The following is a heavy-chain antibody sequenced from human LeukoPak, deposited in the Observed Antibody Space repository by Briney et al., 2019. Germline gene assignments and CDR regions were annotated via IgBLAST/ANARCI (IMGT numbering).Heavy chain of an antibody. V-gene: IGHV3-7*01. D-gene: IGHD1-26*01. CDR2: IKQDGSEK. J-gene: IGHJ6*02. CDR1: GFTFSSYW. CDR3: ARGRGSYGGYYGMDV. Sequence: GSLRLSCAASGFTFSSYWMSWVRQAPGKGLEWVANIKQDGSEKYYVDSVKGRFTISRDNAKNSLYLQMNSLRAEDTAVYYCARGRGSYGGYYGMDVWGQGTTVTVSS.